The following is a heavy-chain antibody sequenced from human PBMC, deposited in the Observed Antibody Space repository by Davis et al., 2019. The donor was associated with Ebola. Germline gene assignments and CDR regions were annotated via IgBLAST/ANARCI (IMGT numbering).Heavy chain of an antibody. D-gene: IGHD6-19*01. Sequence: SETLSLTCAVYGGSFSGYYWNWIRQPPGKGLEWIGEINHSGSTNYNPSLKSRVTISVDTSKNQFSLKLSSVTAADTAVYYCARLSWYSSGWALDYWGQGTLVTVSS. J-gene: IGHJ4*02. CDR3: ARLSWYSSGWALDY. CDR2: INHSGST. CDR1: GGSFSGYY. V-gene: IGHV4-34*01.